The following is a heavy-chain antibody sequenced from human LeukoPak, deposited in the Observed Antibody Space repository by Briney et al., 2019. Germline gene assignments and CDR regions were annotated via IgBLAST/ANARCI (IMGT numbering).Heavy chain of an antibody. J-gene: IGHJ4*02. Sequence: ASVKVSSKASGYTFTGYYMHWVRQAPGQGLKWLGWINPNSGGTSYAQKFQGRVTMTRDTTVTTAYMELSRLRSDDTAVYYCARYSGYDEPFEYWGQGTLVTVSS. CDR3: ARYSGYDEPFEY. V-gene: IGHV1-2*02. CDR1: GYTFTGYY. CDR2: INPNSGGT. D-gene: IGHD5-12*01.